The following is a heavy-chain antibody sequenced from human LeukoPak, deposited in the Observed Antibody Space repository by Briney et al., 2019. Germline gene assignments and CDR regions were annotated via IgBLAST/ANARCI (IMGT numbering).Heavy chain of an antibody. CDR3: VRGRGWFDP. Sequence: PSDTVSLTCTVSGGSISTYSWTWIRQPPGKGLEWIAYIYYSGSTNYNPSLKSRVTISVDTSKNQFSLKLSSVTAADTAVYYCVRGRGWFDPWGQGTLVTVSS. V-gene: IGHV4-59*07. CDR2: IYYSGST. CDR1: GGSISTYS. J-gene: IGHJ5*02.